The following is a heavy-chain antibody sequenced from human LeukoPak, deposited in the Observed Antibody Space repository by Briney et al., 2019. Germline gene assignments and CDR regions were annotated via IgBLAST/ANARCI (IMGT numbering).Heavy chain of an antibody. J-gene: IGHJ4*02. CDR3: ARGTYDSSGYYYDY. CDR1: GFTFSSYS. D-gene: IGHD3-22*01. Sequence: GGSLRLSCAASGFTFSSYSMNWVRQAPGKGLEWVSVIYSGGSTYYADSVKGRFTISRDNAKNSLYLQMNSLRAEDTAVYYCARGTYDSSGYYYDYWGQGTLVTVSS. CDR2: IYSGGST. V-gene: IGHV3-53*01.